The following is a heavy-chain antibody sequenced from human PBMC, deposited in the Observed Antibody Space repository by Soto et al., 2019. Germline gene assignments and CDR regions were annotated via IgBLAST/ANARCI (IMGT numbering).Heavy chain of an antibody. CDR2: IYSGGST. D-gene: IGHD2-15*01. CDR1: GFTVSSNY. Sequence: GGSLRLSCAASGFTVSSNYMSWVRQAPGKGLEWVSVIYSGGSTYYADSVKGRFTISRDNSKNTLYRQMNSLRAEDTAVYYCAREKRGCSGGSCSRGWFDPWGQGTLVTVSS. J-gene: IGHJ5*02. V-gene: IGHV3-53*01. CDR3: AREKRGCSGGSCSRGWFDP.